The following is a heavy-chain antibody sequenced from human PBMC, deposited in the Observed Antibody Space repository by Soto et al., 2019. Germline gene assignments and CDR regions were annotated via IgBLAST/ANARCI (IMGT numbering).Heavy chain of an antibody. D-gene: IGHD4-4*01. J-gene: IGHJ4*02. CDR1: GFPFSRYA. CDR2: IAYDGSTK. Sequence: GVTLRLSCIVSGFPFSRYAMHWVRQAPGKGLKRVTLIAYDGSTKDYADSVKSRFTISRDNYKNTLYKHMESLSQEDTVVYYCAKTGLVYSDSPNAYWGRGTRVTVSS. CDR3: AKTGLVYSDSPNAY. V-gene: IGHV3-30*18.